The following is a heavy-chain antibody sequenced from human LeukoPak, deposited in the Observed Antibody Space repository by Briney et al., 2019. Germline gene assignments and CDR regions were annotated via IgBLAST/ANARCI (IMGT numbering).Heavy chain of an antibody. D-gene: IGHD2-15*01. V-gene: IGHV4-59*01. CDR2: IYYSGST. Sequence: SETLSLTCTVSGDSISNYYWSWIRQPPGKGLEWIGYIYYSGSTNYNPSLKSRVTISVDTSKNQFSLKLSSVTAADTAVYYCARGGRNCSGGSCYSHTPSYYYYYMDVWGKGTTVTVSS. J-gene: IGHJ6*03. CDR1: GDSISNYY. CDR3: ARGGRNCSGGSCYSHTPSYYYYYMDV.